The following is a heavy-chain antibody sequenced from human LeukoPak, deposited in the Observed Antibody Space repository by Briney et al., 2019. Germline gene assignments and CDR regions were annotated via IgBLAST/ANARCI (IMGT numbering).Heavy chain of an antibody. D-gene: IGHD6-13*01. CDR2: ISGSGGST. CDR1: GFTLG. Sequence: GGSLTLTCAASGFTLGMSRLCQAPGRGLEWVSAISGSGGSTYYADSVKGRFTISRVNSKNTLYLQMNSLRGDDTAVYYCAKASDSSSSYDAFDIWGQGTTVTVSS. V-gene: IGHV3-23*01. J-gene: IGHJ3*02. CDR3: AKASDSSSSYDAFDI.